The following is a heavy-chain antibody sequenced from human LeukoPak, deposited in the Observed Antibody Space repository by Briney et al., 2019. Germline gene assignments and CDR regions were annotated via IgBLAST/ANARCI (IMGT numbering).Heavy chain of an antibody. CDR3: ASGRVWRYFDY. CDR1: GGSISSGDYY. D-gene: IGHD6-13*01. Sequence: SETLSLTCTVSGGSISSGDYYWSWIRQPPGKGLEWIGYIYYSGSTYYNPSLKSRVTISVDTSKNQFSLKLSSVTAADTAVYYCASGRVWRYFDYWGQGTLVTVSS. J-gene: IGHJ4*02. V-gene: IGHV4-30-4*02. CDR2: IYYSGST.